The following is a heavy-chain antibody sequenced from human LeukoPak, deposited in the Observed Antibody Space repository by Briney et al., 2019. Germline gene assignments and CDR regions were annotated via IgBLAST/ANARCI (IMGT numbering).Heavy chain of an antibody. CDR1: GGSISSYY. Sequence: SETLSLTCTVSGGSISSYYWSWIRQPAGKGLEWIGRIYTSGSTNYNPSLKSRVTMSVDTSKNQFSLKLSSVTAADTAVYYCGGTYYYYGMDVWGQGTTVTVSS. V-gene: IGHV4-4*07. J-gene: IGHJ6*02. CDR2: IYTSGST. CDR3: GGTYYYYGMDV.